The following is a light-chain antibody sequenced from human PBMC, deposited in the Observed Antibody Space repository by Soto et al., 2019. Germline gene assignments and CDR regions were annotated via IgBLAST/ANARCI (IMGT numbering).Light chain of an antibody. V-gene: IGKV3-15*01. CDR2: GAS. Sequence: EIVMTQSPATLSVSPGERATLSCRASQGVSSYLAWYQQKPGQAPSLLIYGASTRATGIPARFSGSGSGTEFTLTISSLQSEDFAVYYCQQYNNWPPYTFGQGTKLEIK. CDR3: QQYNNWPPYT. CDR1: QGVSSY. J-gene: IGKJ2*01.